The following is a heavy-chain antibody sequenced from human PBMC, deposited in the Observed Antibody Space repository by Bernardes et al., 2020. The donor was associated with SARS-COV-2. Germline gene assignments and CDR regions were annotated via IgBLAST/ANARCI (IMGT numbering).Heavy chain of an antibody. CDR1: GYTLTELS. J-gene: IGHJ4*02. CDR2: FDPEDGET. D-gene: IGHD3-22*01. CDR3: ATGGWGLMYYYDSTPYPPTFDY. Sequence: ASVKVSCKVSGYTLTELSMHWVRQAPGKGLEWMGGFDPEDGETIYAQKFQGRVTMTEDTSTDTAYMELSSLRSEDTAVYYCATGGWGLMYYYDSTPYPPTFDYWGQGTLVTVSS. V-gene: IGHV1-24*01.